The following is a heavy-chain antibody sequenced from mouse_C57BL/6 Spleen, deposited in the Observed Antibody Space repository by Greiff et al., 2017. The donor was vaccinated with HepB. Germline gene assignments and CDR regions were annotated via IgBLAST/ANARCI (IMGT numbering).Heavy chain of an antibody. Sequence: QVQLQQPGAELVKPGASVKLSCKASGYTFTSYWIQWVKQRPGQGLEWIGEIDPSDSYTNYNQKFKGKATLTVDTSSSTAYMQLSSLTSEDSAVYYCARKKLYYFDYWGQGTTLTVSS. CDR2: IDPSDSYT. V-gene: IGHV1-50*01. CDR3: ARKKLYYFDY. D-gene: IGHD1-1*02. CDR1: GYTFTSYW. J-gene: IGHJ2*01.